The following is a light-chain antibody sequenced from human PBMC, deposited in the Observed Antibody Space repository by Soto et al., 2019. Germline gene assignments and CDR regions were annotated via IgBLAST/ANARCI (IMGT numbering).Light chain of an antibody. Sequence: DIQLTQSPSFLSASVGDRVTITCRASQGISSYLAWYQQKPGKAPNLLIYDASTLQSGVPSRFSGSGSGTDFTLTISSLQPEDFATYYCLQHYNFSWTFGQGTKVDIK. CDR2: DAS. V-gene: IGKV1-9*01. CDR1: QGISSY. CDR3: LQHYNFSWT. J-gene: IGKJ1*01.